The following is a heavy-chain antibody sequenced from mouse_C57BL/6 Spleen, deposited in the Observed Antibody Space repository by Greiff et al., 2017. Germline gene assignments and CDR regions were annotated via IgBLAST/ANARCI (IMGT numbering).Heavy chain of an antibody. J-gene: IGHJ2*01. CDR3: ARSDGYYVDY. D-gene: IGHD2-3*01. CDR2: ISPGSGGT. Sequence: VQLQQSGAELVRPGTSVKVSCKASGYAFTNYLIHWVQQTPGQGLEWIAVISPGSGGTNYNETFKGKVTLTADKSSSTPYMQLSSLTSEDSAVYFCARSDGYYVDYWGQGTTLTVSS. V-gene: IGHV1-54*01. CDR1: GYAFTNYL.